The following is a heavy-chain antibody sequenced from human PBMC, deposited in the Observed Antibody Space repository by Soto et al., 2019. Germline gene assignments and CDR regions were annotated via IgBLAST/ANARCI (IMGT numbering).Heavy chain of an antibody. CDR2: IYYSGTT. CDR1: GGSISSYY. CDR3: ARLNAGRFDY. J-gene: IGHJ4*02. Sequence: PSETLSLTCTVSGGSISSYYWSWIRQPPGKGLEWIGYIYYSGTTNYNPSLKSRVTTSVDTSKNQFSLKLSSVSAADTAVYYCARLNAGRFDYWGQGILVTVSS. V-gene: IGHV4-59*01.